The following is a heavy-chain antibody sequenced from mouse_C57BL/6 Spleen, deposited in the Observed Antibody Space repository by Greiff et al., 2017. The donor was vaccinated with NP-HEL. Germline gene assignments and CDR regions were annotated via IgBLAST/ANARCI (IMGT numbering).Heavy chain of an antibody. CDR3: ARDGY. V-gene: IGHV1-55*01. CDR2: IYPGSGST. J-gene: IGHJ2*01. CDR1: GYTFTSYW. D-gene: IGHD2-3*01. Sequence: VQLQQPGAELVKPGASVKMSCKASGYTFTSYWITWVKQRPGQGLEWIGDIYPGSGSTNYNEKFKGKATLTVATSSSTAYMQLSSLTSEDSAVYYCARDGYWGQGTTLTVSS.